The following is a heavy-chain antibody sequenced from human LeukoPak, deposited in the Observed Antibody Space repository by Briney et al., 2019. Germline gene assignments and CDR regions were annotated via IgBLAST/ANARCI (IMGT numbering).Heavy chain of an antibody. J-gene: IGHJ4*02. V-gene: IGHV3-30*03. Sequence: GGSLRLSWAASGFTFSSYGMHWVRQAPGKGLEWVAVISYDGSNKYYAGSVKGRFTISRENAKNSLYLQMNSLRAGDTAVYYCARALSGSYIDYWGQGTLVTVSS. D-gene: IGHD1-26*01. CDR1: GFTFSSYG. CDR3: ARALSGSYIDY. CDR2: ISYDGSNK.